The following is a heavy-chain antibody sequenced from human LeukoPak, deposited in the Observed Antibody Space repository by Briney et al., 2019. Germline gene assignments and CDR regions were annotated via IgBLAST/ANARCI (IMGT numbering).Heavy chain of an antibody. J-gene: IGHJ6*02. CDR1: GGSIYSGTYY. CDR2: IYTSGST. Sequence: SETLSLTCSVSGGSIYSGTYYWSWIRQPAGKGLEWIGRIYTSGSTNYHPSLKSRVTVSLDISKNQFSLKLSSVTAADTAVYYCARLGTLWFGDYYYGMDVWGQGTTVTVSS. D-gene: IGHD3-10*01. CDR3: ARLGTLWFGDYYYGMDV. V-gene: IGHV4-61*02.